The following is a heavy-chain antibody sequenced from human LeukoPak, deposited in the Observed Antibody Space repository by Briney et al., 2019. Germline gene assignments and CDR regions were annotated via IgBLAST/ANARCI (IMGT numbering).Heavy chain of an antibody. D-gene: IGHD5-18*01. CDR2: VSPTDDTA. J-gene: IGHJ4*02. CDR3: AKSRVRGWLQRHHFDW. CDR1: GFDLSVYT. Sequence: GGSLKLSCVASGFDLSVYTMTWVPQAPGRGLECVAAVSPTDDTAYAESMKGRFTIFRDNSKDTVALQMNRLTAEDTSLYYCAKSRVRGWLQRHHFDWWGQGSLVTVSS. V-gene: IGHV3-23*01.